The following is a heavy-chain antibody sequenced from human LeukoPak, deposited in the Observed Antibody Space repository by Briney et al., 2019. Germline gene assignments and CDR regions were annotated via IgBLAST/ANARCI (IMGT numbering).Heavy chain of an antibody. V-gene: IGHV4-59*08. Sequence: SETLSLTCTVSGGSISSYYWSWIRQPPGKGLEWIGYIYYSGSTNYNPSLKSRVTISVDTSKNQFSLKLSSVTAADTAVYYCASGGYDFWSGYYRYYYYSMDVWGQGTTVTVSS. D-gene: IGHD3-3*01. CDR1: GGSISSYY. CDR2: IYYSGST. CDR3: ASGGYDFWSGYYRYYYYSMDV. J-gene: IGHJ6*02.